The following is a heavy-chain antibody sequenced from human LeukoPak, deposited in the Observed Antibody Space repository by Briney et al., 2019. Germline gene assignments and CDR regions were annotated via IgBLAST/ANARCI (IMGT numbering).Heavy chain of an antibody. CDR1: GYTLTELS. Sequence: ASVTVSCKVSGYTLTELSMHWVRQAPGKGLEWMGGFDPEDGETIYAQKFQGRVTMTEDTSTDTAYMELSSLRSEDTAVYYCAIVSQLVPAAAIPGYYYYYGMDVWGQGTTVTVSS. D-gene: IGHD2-2*01. J-gene: IGHJ6*02. CDR3: AIVSQLVPAAAIPGYYYYYGMDV. V-gene: IGHV1-24*01. CDR2: FDPEDGET.